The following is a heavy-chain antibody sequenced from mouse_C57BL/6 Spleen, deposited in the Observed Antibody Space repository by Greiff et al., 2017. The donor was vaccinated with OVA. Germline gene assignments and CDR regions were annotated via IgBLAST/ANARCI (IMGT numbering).Heavy chain of an antibody. Sequence: QVQLQQPGAELVKPGASVKLSCKASGYTFTSYWMHWVKQRPGQGLEWIGMIHPNSGSTNYNEKFKSKATLTVDKSSSTAYMQLSSLNSEDAAVYYCARSGSSFDYWGQGTTLTVSS. CDR2: IHPNSGST. J-gene: IGHJ2*01. D-gene: IGHD1-1*01. CDR3: ARSGSSFDY. CDR1: GYTFTSYW. V-gene: IGHV1-64*01.